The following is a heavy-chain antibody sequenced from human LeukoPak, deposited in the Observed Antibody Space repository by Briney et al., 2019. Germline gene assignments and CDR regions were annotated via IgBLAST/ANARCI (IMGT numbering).Heavy chain of an antibody. J-gene: IGHJ4*02. Sequence: GGSLRLSCAASGFIFSTYGLHWVRQAPGKGLEWVAVIFSDGYTKYYAASVKDRFTISRDNSKNTLYLHMNSLIPGDTGVYYCARASGPFDFWGQGTLLTVSS. D-gene: IGHD3-10*01. CDR2: IFSDGYTK. CDR3: ARASGPFDF. V-gene: IGHV3-33*01. CDR1: GFIFSTYG.